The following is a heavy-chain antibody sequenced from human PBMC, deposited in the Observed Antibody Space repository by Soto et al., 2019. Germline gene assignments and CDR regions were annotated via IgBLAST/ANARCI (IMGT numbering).Heavy chain of an antibody. CDR1: GYTFNSYD. Sequence: QVQLVQSGAEVKKPGASVKVSCKASGYTFNSYDINWVRQATGQGLEWMGWMNPNSGNTGYAQKFQGRVTMPRNTSISTSYMELSRLRSQDTAVYYCASSTNDYGDRQWCQGTLVTGSS. CDR3: ASSTNDYGDRQ. CDR2: MNPNSGNT. V-gene: IGHV1-8*01. D-gene: IGHD4-17*01. J-gene: IGHJ4*02.